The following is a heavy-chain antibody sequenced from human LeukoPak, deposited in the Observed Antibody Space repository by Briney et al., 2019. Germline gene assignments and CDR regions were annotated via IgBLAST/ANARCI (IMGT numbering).Heavy chain of an antibody. CDR3: AKWGDYDVLTGYYVSDY. V-gene: IGHV3-23*01. CDR1: GFTFSNYA. Sequence: GASLRLSCAAPGFTFSNYAMSWVRQAPGKGLEGVSAITGSGSGIYYADSMKSRFTISRDNSKNTLYLQINSLRAEDTAVYYCAKWGDYDVLTGYYVSDYWGQGTLVTVSS. D-gene: IGHD3-9*01. J-gene: IGHJ4*02. CDR2: ITGSGSGI.